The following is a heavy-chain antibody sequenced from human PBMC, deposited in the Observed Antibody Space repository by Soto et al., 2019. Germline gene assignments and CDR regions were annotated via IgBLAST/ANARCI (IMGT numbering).Heavy chain of an antibody. Sequence: PSETLSLTCAVYGESFSGYTWTWIRQTPGKGLQWIGQINHSGSASYNPSLKSRVTISVHTSNSQFSLELSSVTAADTAVYYCARGLITGSHYSGGWYYFDSWGQGTQVTVS. V-gene: IGHV4-34*01. D-gene: IGHD6-19*01. J-gene: IGHJ4*02. CDR2: INHSGSA. CDR1: GESFSGYT. CDR3: ARGLITGSHYSGGWYYFDS.